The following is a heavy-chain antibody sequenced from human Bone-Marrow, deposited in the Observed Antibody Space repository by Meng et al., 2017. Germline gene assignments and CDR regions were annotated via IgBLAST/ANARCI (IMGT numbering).Heavy chain of an antibody. V-gene: IGHV1-46*01. CDR2: INPTGGST. J-gene: IGHJ3*02. CDR1: GYTFIIYY. CDR3: ARGYSRYDAFDI. D-gene: IGHD6-6*01. Sequence: ASVKVSCKASGYTFIIYYIHWVRQAPGQGLEWMGMINPTGGSTSYAQKFQGRVTVTSDTSTSTVYMAVSRLRSDDTAVYYCARGYSRYDAFDIWGQGTMFTVSS.